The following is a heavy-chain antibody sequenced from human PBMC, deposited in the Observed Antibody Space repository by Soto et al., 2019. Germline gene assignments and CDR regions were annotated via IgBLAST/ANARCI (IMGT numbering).Heavy chain of an antibody. CDR1: LCRHL. CDR3: ASIGGGFGEDYFFYGIDV. CDR2: INHSGST. J-gene: IGHJ6*02. D-gene: IGHD3-10*01. Sequence: LCRHLWRWNRQPPGKGLEWIGEINHSGSTNYNPSLKSRVTISVDTSKNQFSLKLSSVTAADTAVYYCASIGGGFGEDYFFYGIDVRG. V-gene: IGHV4-34*01.